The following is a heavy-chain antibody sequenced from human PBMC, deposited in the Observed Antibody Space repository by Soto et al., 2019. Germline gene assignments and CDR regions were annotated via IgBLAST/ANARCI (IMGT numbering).Heavy chain of an antibody. D-gene: IGHD2-8*01. Sequence: GASVKVSCKASGGTFSRYAISWVRQAPGQGLEWMGGIIPIFGTANYAQKFQGRVTITADESTSTAYMELSSLRSEDTAVYYCARHLPQYCTNGVCYFDPWGQGTLVTVSS. CDR3: ARHLPQYCTNGVCYFDP. V-gene: IGHV1-69*13. CDR2: IIPIFGTA. J-gene: IGHJ5*02. CDR1: GGTFSRYA.